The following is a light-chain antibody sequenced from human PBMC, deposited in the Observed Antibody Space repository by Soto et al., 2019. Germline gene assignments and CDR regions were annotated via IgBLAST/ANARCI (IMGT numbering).Light chain of an antibody. CDR1: QSVNSRF. J-gene: IGKJ2*01. CDR3: QRYGDSPPNT. V-gene: IGKV3-20*01. Sequence: EIVLTQSPGTLSLSPGESATLSCRASQSVNSRFLAWYQHKPGQAPRLLIYAASTRASGIPDRFSGSTSGTDFTLTISRLEPEDFAVYYCQRYGDSPPNTFGQGTKLKIK. CDR2: AAS.